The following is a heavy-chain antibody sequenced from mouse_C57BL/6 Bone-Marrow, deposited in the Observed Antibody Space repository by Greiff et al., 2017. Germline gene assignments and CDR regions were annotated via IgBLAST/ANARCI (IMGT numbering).Heavy chain of an antibody. Sequence: EVKLQESGAELVRPGASVKLSCTASGFNIKDDYMHWVKQRPEQGLEWIGWIDPENGDTEYASKFQGKATITADTSSNTAYLQLSSLTSEDTAVYYCTYSSGPLAYWGQGTPVTVSA. J-gene: IGHJ3*01. D-gene: IGHD3-2*02. CDR3: TYSSGPLAY. V-gene: IGHV14-4*01. CDR2: IDPENGDT. CDR1: GFNIKDDY.